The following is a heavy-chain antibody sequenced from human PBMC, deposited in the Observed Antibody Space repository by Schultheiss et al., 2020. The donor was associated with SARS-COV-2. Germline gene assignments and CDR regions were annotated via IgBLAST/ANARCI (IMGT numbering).Heavy chain of an antibody. Sequence: LSLTCTVSGGSISSGDYYWSWIRQPPGKGLEWIGYIYYSGSTYYNPSLKSRVTISVDTSKNQFSLKLSSVTAADTAVYYCAREVIYERSYYYYYGMDVWGQGTTVTVSS. CDR1: GGSISSGDYY. V-gene: IGHV4-30-4*01. J-gene: IGHJ6*02. D-gene: IGHD3-22*01. CDR2: IYYSGST. CDR3: AREVIYERSYYYYYGMDV.